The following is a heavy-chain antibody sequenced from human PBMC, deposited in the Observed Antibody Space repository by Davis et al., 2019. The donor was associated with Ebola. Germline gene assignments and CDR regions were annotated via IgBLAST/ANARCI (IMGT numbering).Heavy chain of an antibody. V-gene: IGHV4-39*07. D-gene: IGHD5-18*01. J-gene: IGHJ6*04. Sequence: MPSETLSLTCTVSGGSISSSGFYWTWIRQPPGKGLEWIGSIYYSGSTYYNPSLKSRVTISVDTSKNQFSLKLSSVTAADTAVYYCARDDVYSGYRPLYYGMDVWGKGTTVTVSS. CDR3: ARDDVYSGYRPLYYGMDV. CDR2: IYYSGST. CDR1: GGSISSSGFY.